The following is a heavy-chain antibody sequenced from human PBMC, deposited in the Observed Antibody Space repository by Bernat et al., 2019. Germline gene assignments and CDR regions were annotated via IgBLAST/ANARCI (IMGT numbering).Heavy chain of an antibody. CDR1: GGSISSYY. V-gene: IGHV4-59*01. D-gene: IGHD3-22*01. CDR2: IYYSGST. CDR3: ARERYYYDSSGYYYGAFDI. Sequence: QVQLQESGPGLVKPSETLSLTCTVSGGSISSYYWSWIRQPPGKGLAWIGYIYYSGSTNYNPSLKSRVTISVDTSKNQFSLKLSAVTAADTAVYYCARERYYYDSSGYYYGAFDIWGQGTMVTVSS. J-gene: IGHJ3*02.